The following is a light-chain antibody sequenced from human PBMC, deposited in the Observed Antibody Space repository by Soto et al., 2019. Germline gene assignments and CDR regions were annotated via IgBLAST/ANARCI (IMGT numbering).Light chain of an antibody. V-gene: IGLV1-40*01. CDR3: QSYDSSLSGWV. J-gene: IGLJ3*02. CDR1: SSNIGAGYD. CDR2: GNS. Sequence: QSVLTQPPSVSGAPGQRGTISCTGSSSNIGAGYDVHWYQQLPGTAPKLLISGNSNRPSGVPDRFSGSKSGTSASLAITGVQAEDEADYYCQSYDSSLSGWVFGGGTKLTVL.